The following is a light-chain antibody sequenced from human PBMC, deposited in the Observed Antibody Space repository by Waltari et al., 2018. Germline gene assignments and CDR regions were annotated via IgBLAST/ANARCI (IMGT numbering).Light chain of an antibody. J-gene: IGKJ4*01. CDR2: ASS. CDR1: QSINNY. V-gene: IGKV3-20*01. Sequence: EIVLTQSPATLFLSPGKRATLSCRASQSINNYLAWYHQKPGQAPRLLIYASSNRATGIPDRFSGSGSGTDFTLTISGLEPEDFAVYHCHQYGSSPHTFGGGTKVEIE. CDR3: HQYGSSPHT.